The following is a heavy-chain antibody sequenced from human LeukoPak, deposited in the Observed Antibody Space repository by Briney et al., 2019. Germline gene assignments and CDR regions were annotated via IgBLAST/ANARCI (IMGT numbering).Heavy chain of an antibody. D-gene: IGHD1-1*01. V-gene: IGHV3-23*01. CDR2: ISGSGSGT. CDR1: GFTFSSYA. Sequence: GGSLRLSCAVSGFTFSSYAMRWVRQAPGKGVEWGSGISGSGSGTYYADSVKGRSTIPRENSRKTLYLQRNTLRAEDTAIFYCAKDLHGYNNPIDYCGQGTLVTVSS. CDR3: AKDLHGYNNPIDY. J-gene: IGHJ4*02.